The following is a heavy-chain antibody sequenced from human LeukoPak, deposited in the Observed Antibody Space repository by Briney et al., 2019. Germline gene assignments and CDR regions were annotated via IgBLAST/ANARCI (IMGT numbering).Heavy chain of an antibody. CDR1: GFTFSNYG. CDR3: ARTSGIAAAGMPDY. CDR2: IWHDGSNK. Sequence: GGSLRLSCAASGFTFSNYGMHWVRQAPGKGLEWVAVIWHDGSNKYYADSVKGRFTISRDDSKNTLYLQMNSLRDDDTAVYFCARTSGIAAAGMPDYWGQGTLVTVSS. D-gene: IGHD6-13*01. J-gene: IGHJ4*02. V-gene: IGHV3-33*01.